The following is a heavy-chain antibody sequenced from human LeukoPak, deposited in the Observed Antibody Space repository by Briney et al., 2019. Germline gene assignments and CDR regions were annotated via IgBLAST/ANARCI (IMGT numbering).Heavy chain of an antibody. J-gene: IGHJ4*02. CDR3: ARTYDFWSGYYTFDY. V-gene: IGHV1-18*01. CDR2: ISAYNGNT. Sequence: ASVKVSCKAPGYTFTSYGISWVRQAPGQGLEWMGWISAYNGNTNYAQKLQGRVTMTTDTSTSTAYMELRSLRSDDTAVYYCARTYDFWSGYYTFDYWGQGTLVTVSS. CDR1: GYTFTSYG. D-gene: IGHD3-3*01.